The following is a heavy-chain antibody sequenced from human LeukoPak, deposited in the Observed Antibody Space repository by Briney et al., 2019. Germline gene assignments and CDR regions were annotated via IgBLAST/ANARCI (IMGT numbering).Heavy chain of an antibody. J-gene: IGHJ4*02. Sequence: GGSLRLSCAASGFTFSDYYMSWLRQAPGKGLEWISYISSSGSTKYYADSVKGRFTISRDNAKNSLYLQMNSLRAEDTAVYYCARGGILITFGAIDYWGQGTLVTVSS. CDR3: ARGGILITFGAIDY. V-gene: IGHV3-11*04. D-gene: IGHD3-16*01. CDR1: GFTFSDYY. CDR2: ISSSGSTK.